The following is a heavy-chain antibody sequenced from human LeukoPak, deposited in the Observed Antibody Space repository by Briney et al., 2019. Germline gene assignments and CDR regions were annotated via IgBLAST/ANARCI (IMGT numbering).Heavy chain of an antibody. CDR2: IYYSGST. CDR3: ARVPVEPYYYYGMDV. V-gene: IGHV4-31*11. CDR1: GGSFSGYY. D-gene: IGHD1-14*01. J-gene: IGHJ6*02. Sequence: LSLTCAVYGGSFSGYYWSWIRQHPGKGLEWIGYIYYSGSTYYNPSLKSRVTISVDTSKNQFSLKLSSVTAADTAVYHCARVPVEPYYYYGMDVWGQGTTVTVSS.